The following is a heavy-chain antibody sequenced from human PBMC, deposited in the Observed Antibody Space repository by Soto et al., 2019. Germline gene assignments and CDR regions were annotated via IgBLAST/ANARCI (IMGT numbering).Heavy chain of an antibody. CDR1: GGTFSRYA. Sequence: QVQLVQSGAEVRKPGCSVKGSCKASGGTFSRYAINWVRQAPGQGLEGMGGFLAMCGTTNYAQKFKGRGTITPDESTSTVSMELNNMKSEAAAVYYSAIDSFHGSSWYFGFDPWGQGALVTDSS. D-gene: IGHD6-13*01. CDR3: AIDSFHGSSWYFGFDP. J-gene: IGHJ5*01. V-gene: IGHV1-69*01. CDR2: FLAMCGTT.